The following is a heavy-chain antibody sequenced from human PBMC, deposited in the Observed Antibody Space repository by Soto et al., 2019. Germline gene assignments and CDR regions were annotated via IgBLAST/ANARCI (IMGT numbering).Heavy chain of an antibody. D-gene: IGHD3-10*01. CDR3: AREGDSYGSGSHLLEYYYGMDV. J-gene: IGHJ6*02. Sequence: GGSLRLSCAASGFTFNNSGMNWVRQAPGKGLEWVSSISSSSSYIYYADSVKGRLTISRDNAKNSLYLQMNSLRAEDTAVYYCAREGDSYGSGSHLLEYYYGMDVWGQGTTVTVSS. CDR1: GFTFNNSG. CDR2: ISSSSSYI. V-gene: IGHV3-21*01.